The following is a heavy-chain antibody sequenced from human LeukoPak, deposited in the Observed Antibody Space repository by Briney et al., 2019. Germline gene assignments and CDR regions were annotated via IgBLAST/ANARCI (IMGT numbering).Heavy chain of an antibody. J-gene: IGHJ5*02. CDR2: IYYSGST. Sequence: PSETLAPTCTVSGGSISSYYWSWIRQPPGNGLEWMGYIYYSGSTSYNPSLKSRLTMSVDTSKNQFSLKLSSVTAADTAVYYCARVPYSTTVFDTWGQGTLVTVSS. CDR3: ARVPYSTTVFDT. D-gene: IGHD2/OR15-2a*01. CDR1: GGSISSYY. V-gene: IGHV4-59*01.